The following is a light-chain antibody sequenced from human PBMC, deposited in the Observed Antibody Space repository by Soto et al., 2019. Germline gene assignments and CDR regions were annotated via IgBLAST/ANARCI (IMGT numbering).Light chain of an antibody. CDR1: TSDVGGYNY. J-gene: IGLJ1*01. V-gene: IGLV2-8*01. Sequence: QSALTQPPSASGSPGQSVTISCTATTSDVGGYNYVSWYQQHPGKAPKLLIYEVSKRPSGVPDRFSGSKSGNTASLTVSGLQPEDEADYYCTSYAGSNIVFGNGTKVTVL. CDR3: TSYAGSNIV. CDR2: EVS.